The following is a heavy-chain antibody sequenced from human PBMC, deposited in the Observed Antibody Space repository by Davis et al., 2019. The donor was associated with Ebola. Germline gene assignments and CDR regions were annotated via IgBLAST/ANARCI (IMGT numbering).Heavy chain of an antibody. CDR1: GFTFSSYW. CDR2: IKQDGSEK. D-gene: IGHD3-10*01. Sequence: GESLKISCAASGFTFSSYWMSWVRQAPGKGLEWVANIKQDGSEKYYVDSVKGRFTISRDSAKNSLYLQMNSLRAEDTAVYYCARGGSGGYGMDVWGQGTTVTVSS. J-gene: IGHJ6*02. V-gene: IGHV3-7*01. CDR3: ARGGSGGYGMDV.